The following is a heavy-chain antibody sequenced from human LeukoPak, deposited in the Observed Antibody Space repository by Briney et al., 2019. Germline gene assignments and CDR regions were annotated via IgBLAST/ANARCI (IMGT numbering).Heavy chain of an antibody. CDR3: AKGGYTTWFDP. CDR2: IRSNGGDT. Sequence: GGSLRLSCAASGFTFTSYSMSWVRQAPGKGLEWVSTIRSNGGDTYYADSVKGRFTISRDNSKNTVYLEMNGLRAEDTAVYYCAKGGYTTWFDPWGQGTLVTVSS. CDR1: GFTFTSYS. D-gene: IGHD2-15*01. J-gene: IGHJ5*02. V-gene: IGHV3-23*01.